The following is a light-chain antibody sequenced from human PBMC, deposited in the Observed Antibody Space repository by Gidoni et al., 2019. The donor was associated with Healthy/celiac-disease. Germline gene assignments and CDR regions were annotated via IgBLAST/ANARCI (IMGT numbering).Light chain of an antibody. CDR3: QQWT. J-gene: IGKJ1*01. V-gene: IGKV3-20*01. Sequence: EIVLTQSPGTLSLSPGERATLSCRASQSVSSRYLALYQQKPGQAPRLIIYGASNRATGIPDRFSGSGSGTDFTLTISRLEPEDFAVYYCQQWTFGQGTKVEIK. CDR2: GAS. CDR1: QSVSSRY.